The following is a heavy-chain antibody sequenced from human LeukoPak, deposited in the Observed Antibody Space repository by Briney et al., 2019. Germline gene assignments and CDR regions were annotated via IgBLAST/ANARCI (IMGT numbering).Heavy chain of an antibody. D-gene: IGHD6-6*01. CDR1: RFTFTSYS. Sequence: PGGSLRLSCAASRFTFTSYSMNWVRQAPGMGLVWVSRLPPDELGIIYADSVKGRFTVSRDNAKNTVYLQMNNLRVDDTAMYYCVGTIASRGSEYWGQGALVTVSS. V-gene: IGHV3-74*01. CDR2: LPPDELGI. CDR3: VGTIASRGSEY. J-gene: IGHJ4*02.